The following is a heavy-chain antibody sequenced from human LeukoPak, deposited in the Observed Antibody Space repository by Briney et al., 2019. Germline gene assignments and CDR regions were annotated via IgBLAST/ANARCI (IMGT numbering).Heavy chain of an antibody. V-gene: IGHV5-51*01. CDR2: IYPGDSDT. J-gene: IGHJ4*02. CDR3: ARHPIRYSSSWYTDY. D-gene: IGHD6-13*01. CDR1: GYSFTSYW. Sequence: GESLKISCKGSGYSFTSYWIGWVRQMPGKGLEWMGTIYPGDSDTRYSPSFQGQVTISADKSISTAYLQWSSLKASDTAMYYCARHPIRYSSSWYTDYWGQGTLVTVSS.